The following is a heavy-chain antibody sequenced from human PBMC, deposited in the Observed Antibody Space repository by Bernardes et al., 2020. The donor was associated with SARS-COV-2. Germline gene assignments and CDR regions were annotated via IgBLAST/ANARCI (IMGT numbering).Heavy chain of an antibody. D-gene: IGHD2-8*01. CDR2: IYYSGTT. Sequence: SETLSLTCTVSGGSSKYYYWSWIRQPPGKGLEWIGYIYYSGTTSYNPSLKSRVTISRDTSKNQFSLKLSSVTAADTAVYYCARHAKDCSRGVCQTYYYYALDVWGPGATVTVSS. V-gene: IGHV4-59*08. J-gene: IGHJ6*02. CDR3: ARHAKDCSRGVCQTYYYYALDV. CDR1: GGSSKYYY.